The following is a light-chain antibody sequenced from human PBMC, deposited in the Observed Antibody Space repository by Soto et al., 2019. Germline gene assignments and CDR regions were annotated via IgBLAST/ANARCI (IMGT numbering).Light chain of an antibody. V-gene: IGKV1-39*01. Sequence: DIQMTQSPSSLSASVGDRVTITCRASQPINIYLNWYQQQPGKAPKLLIYAASTLQSGVPSRFSGSGAGTDFTLTINSLQPVDFATYYCHQTSTTSWTFGQGTRV. CDR1: QPINIY. J-gene: IGKJ1*01. CDR3: HQTSTTSWT. CDR2: AAS.